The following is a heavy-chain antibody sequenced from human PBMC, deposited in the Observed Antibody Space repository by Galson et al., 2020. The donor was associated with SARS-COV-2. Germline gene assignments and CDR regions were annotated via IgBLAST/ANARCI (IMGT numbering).Heavy chain of an antibody. CDR2: IYQSGAT. CDR1: GGPIHSGGYS. J-gene: IGHJ2*01. CDR3: ARRYVYGLSLYWFFAL. Sequence: SETLSLTCAVSGGPIHSGGYSWTWIRHPPGKDLEWLGYIYQSGATHYNPSLKSRLTISVDRSKNQLSLDLRSVNVADSAVYYCARRYVYGLSLYWFFALWGRGTLVTVSS. D-gene: IGHD5-18*01. V-gene: IGHV4-30-2*01.